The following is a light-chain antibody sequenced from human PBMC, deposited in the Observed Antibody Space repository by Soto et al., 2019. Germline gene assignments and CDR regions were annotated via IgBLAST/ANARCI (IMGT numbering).Light chain of an antibody. CDR2: AAS. CDR3: QQSYTIPRT. J-gene: IGKJ1*01. CDR1: QSISSY. V-gene: IGKV1-39*01. Sequence: DIEMTQSPSSLSASVGDRVTITCRASQSISSYLNWYQQKPGNAPNLLIYAASTLQSGVPSRFSAYGSETDFTLTISNLQAEDFATYDCQQSYTIPRTFGQGPKVEVK.